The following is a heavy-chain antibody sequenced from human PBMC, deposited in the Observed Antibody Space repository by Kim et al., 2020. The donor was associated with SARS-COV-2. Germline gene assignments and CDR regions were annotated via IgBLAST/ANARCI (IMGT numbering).Heavy chain of an antibody. V-gene: IGHV5-51*01. D-gene: IGHD3-10*01. CDR2: DT. J-gene: IGHJ4*02. Sequence: DTRYSPSFQGQVTISADKSISTAYLQWSSLKASDTAMYYCARHVGVEIDYWGQGTLVTVSS. CDR3: ARHVGVEIDY.